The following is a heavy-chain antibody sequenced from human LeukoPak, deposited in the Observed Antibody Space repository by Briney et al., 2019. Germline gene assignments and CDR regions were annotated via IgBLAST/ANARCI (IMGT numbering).Heavy chain of an antibody. J-gene: IGHJ5*01. Sequence: GGSLRLSCAASGFTFSSYSMNWVRQAPGKGLEWVSYISTTSNTIYYADSVKGRFTISRDNAKNSLYLRMNSLRAEDTAVYYCARDPPDSWGLGTLVTVSS. CDR3: ARDPPDS. CDR2: ISTTSNTI. CDR1: GFTFSSYS. V-gene: IGHV3-48*04.